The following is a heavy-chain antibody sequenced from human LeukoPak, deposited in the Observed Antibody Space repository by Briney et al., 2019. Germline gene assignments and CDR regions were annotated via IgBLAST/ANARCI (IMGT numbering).Heavy chain of an antibody. Sequence: SETLSLTCAVYGGSFSGYYWSWIRQPPGKGLEWIGEINHSGSTNYNPSLKSRVTISVDTSKNQFSLKLSSVTAADTAVYYCARPGYSRYDFDYWGQGTLVTVSS. D-gene: IGHD5-12*01. CDR1: GGSFSGYY. CDR2: INHSGST. CDR3: ARPGYSRYDFDY. J-gene: IGHJ4*02. V-gene: IGHV4-34*01.